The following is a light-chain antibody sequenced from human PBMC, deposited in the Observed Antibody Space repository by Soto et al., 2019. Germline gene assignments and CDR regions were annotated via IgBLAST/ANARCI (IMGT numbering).Light chain of an antibody. CDR1: QSISSW. CDR2: DAS. Sequence: DIQMTQPPSTLSASVRDRDTITFLVSQSISSWLAWYQQKPGKAPKLLIYDASSLASGVPSRFTGRGSATEFTLAISSLQPDDVVTNYCQQYNSYRYTFRQGTKLEIK. CDR3: QQYNSYRYT. J-gene: IGKJ2*01. V-gene: IGKV1-5*01.